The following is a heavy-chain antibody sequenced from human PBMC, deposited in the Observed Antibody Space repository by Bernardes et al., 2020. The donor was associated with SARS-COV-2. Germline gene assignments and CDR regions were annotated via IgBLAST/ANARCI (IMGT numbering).Heavy chain of an antibody. CDR1: GGSISSSSYY. CDR2: IYYSGST. Sequence: SEPLSLTCTVSGGSISSSSYYWGWLRQPPGKGLEWIGSIYYSGSTYYNPSLKSRVTISVDTSKNQFSLKLSSVTAADTAVYYCARHNPMIVDAWGQGTLVTVSS. J-gene: IGHJ4*02. CDR3: ARHNPMIVDA. V-gene: IGHV4-39*01. D-gene: IGHD3-22*01.